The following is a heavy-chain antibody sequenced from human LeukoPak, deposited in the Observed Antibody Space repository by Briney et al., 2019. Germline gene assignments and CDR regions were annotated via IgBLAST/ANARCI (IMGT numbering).Heavy chain of an antibody. CDR2: ISGSGTNA. Sequence: GGSLRLSCAASGFTFTTSAMNWVRQAPGKGLEWVSGISGSGTNAYYADSVKGRFTISRDNSKHTLYLQMNSLRADDTAVYYCAKPNWNPESDWFDPWGQGTLVTVSS. V-gene: IGHV3-23*01. D-gene: IGHD1-1*01. CDR3: AKPNWNPESDWFDP. CDR1: GFTFTTSA. J-gene: IGHJ5*02.